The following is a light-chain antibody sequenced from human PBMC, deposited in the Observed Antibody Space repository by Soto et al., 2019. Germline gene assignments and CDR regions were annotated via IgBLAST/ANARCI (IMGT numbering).Light chain of an antibody. CDR1: SSDVGGYNY. CDR2: EVS. Sequence: QSALTQPASVSGSPGQSITISCTGTSSDVGGYNYVSWYQQDPGKAPKLMIYEVSNRPSGVSNRFSGSKSGNTASLTISGLQAEDEADYYCSSFTNTYSYVFGTGTKVTVL. V-gene: IGLV2-14*01. CDR3: SSFTNTYSYV. J-gene: IGLJ1*01.